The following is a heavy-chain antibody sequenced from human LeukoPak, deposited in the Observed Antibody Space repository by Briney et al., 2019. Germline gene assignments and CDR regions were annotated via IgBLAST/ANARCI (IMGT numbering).Heavy chain of an antibody. Sequence: GAPVKVSCKASGYTFTSYDINWVRQATGQGLEWMGWMNPNSGNTGYAQKFQGRVTITRNTSISTAYMELSSLRSEDTAVYYCARGLRYYYYMDVWGKGTTVTVSS. CDR2: MNPNSGNT. V-gene: IGHV1-8*03. CDR3: ARGLRYYYYMDV. CDR1: GYTFTSYD. J-gene: IGHJ6*03.